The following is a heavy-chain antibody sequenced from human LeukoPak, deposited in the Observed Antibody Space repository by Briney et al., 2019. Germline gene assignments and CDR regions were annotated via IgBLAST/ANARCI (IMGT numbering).Heavy chain of an antibody. CDR2: ISYSGST. CDR3: ARDWLYCRGGSCFSRYYFDY. J-gene: IGHJ4*02. CDR1: GGSISSSSYY. Sequence: SETLSLTCTVSGGSISSSSYYWGWIRQSPGEGLEWIGSISYSGSTYYNPSLKSRLTISIDTSRNQFSLKLTSATAADTAVYYCARDWLYCRGGSCFSRYYFDYWGQGTLVTVSS. D-gene: IGHD2-15*01. V-gene: IGHV4-39*07.